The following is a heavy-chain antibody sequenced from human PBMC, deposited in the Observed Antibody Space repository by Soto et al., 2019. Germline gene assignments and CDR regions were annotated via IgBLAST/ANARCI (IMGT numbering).Heavy chain of an antibody. CDR2: IYYSGST. V-gene: IGHV4-39*02. D-gene: IGHD2-15*01. CDR1: GGSISSSSYY. J-gene: IGHJ6*03. CDR3: AREMGYCSGGSCYPLYYYMDV. Sequence: QLQLQESGPGLVKPSETLSLTCTVSGGSISSSSYYWGWIRQPPGKGLEWIGSIYYSGSTYYNPSLKSRVTISVDTSKNQFSLKLSSVTAADTAVYYCAREMGYCSGGSCYPLYYYMDVWGKGTTVTVSS.